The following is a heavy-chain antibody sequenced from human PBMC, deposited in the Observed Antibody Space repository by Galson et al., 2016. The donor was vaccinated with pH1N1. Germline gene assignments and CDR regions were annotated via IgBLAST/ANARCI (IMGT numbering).Heavy chain of an antibody. Sequence: PALVNPTQTLKLTCTFSGFSLSTFGVRVSWIRQSPGKALEWLARIDWDDEKFYSPSLKTRLTISKDTSKDQVVLTMTHMDPVDTGTFYCARMGVASGGRYYYDMDVWGQGATVTV. D-gene: IGHD3-10*01. J-gene: IGHJ6*02. CDR1: GFSLSTFGVR. CDR2: IDWDDEK. V-gene: IGHV2-70*04. CDR3: ARMGVASGGRYYYDMDV.